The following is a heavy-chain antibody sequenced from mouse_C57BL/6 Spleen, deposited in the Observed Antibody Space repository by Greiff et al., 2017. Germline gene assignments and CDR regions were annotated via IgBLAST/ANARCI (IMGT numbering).Heavy chain of an antibody. CDR1: GYTFTSYG. CDR2: IYPRSGNT. V-gene: IGHV1-81*01. CDR3: ARSDDYDYAMDY. J-gene: IGHJ4*01. Sequence: QVQLKESGAELARPGASVKLSCKASGYTFTSYGISWVKQRTGQGLEWIGEIYPRSGNTYYNEKFKGKATLTEDKSSSTAYMELRSLTSEDSAVYFCARSDDYDYAMDYWGQGTSVTVSS. D-gene: IGHD2-4*01.